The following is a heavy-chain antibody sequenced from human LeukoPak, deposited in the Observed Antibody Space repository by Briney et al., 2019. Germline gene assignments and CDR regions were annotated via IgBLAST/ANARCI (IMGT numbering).Heavy chain of an antibody. CDR2: ISNNGGYT. V-gene: IGHV3-23*01. J-gene: IGHJ4*02. D-gene: IGHD2-15*01. CDR1: GFTFSSSA. CDR3: AKQLGYCSDGSCYFPY. Sequence: GGSLRLSCAASGFTFSSSAMSWVRQAPGKGLEWVSTISNNGGYTYYADSVQGRFTISRDNSKSTQCLQMNSLRAEDTAVYYCAKQLGYCSDGSCYFPYWGQGTLVTVSS.